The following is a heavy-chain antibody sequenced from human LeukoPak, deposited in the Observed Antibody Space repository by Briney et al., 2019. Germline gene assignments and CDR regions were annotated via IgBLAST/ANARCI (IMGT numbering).Heavy chain of an antibody. CDR1: GFTVSSNY. Sequence: GGSLRLSCAASGFTVSSNYMSWVRQAPGKGLEWVSIISGSGGSAYYADSVKGRFTISRDNSKNTQYLQMNSLRAEDTAVYYCARRYGGSEFSYDYWGQGTLVTVSS. D-gene: IGHD4-23*01. J-gene: IGHJ4*02. CDR2: ISGSGGSA. CDR3: ARRYGGSEFSYDY. V-gene: IGHV3-23*01.